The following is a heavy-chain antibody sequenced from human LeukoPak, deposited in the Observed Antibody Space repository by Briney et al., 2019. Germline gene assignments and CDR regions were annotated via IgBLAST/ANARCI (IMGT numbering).Heavy chain of an antibody. V-gene: IGHV3-30*04. CDR2: ISFDGSNK. CDR1: GFTFSTYP. J-gene: IGHJ4*02. D-gene: IGHD4-11*01. CDR3: AREQKAYSNYPNYDY. Sequence: GGSLRLSCVASGFTFSTYPMHWVRQAPGKGLEWVALISFDGSNKYYADSVKGRFTISRDNSKNTLYLQMNSLRAEDTAIYYCAREQKAYSNYPNYDYWGQGTLVTVSS.